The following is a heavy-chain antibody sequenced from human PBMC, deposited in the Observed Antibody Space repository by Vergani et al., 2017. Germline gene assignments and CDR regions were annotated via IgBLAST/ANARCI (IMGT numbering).Heavy chain of an antibody. CDR3: ARVGGRGFFDY. Sequence: QVQLQESGPGLVKPSETLSLTCTVSGGSISSYYWSWIRQPPGKGLEWIGYIYYSGSTNYNPSLKSRVTISVDTSKNQFSLKLSSVTAADTAVSYCARVGGRGFFDYWGQGTLVTVSS. V-gene: IGHV4-59*01. J-gene: IGHJ4*02. D-gene: IGHD3-10*01. CDR1: GGSISSYY. CDR2: IYYSGST.